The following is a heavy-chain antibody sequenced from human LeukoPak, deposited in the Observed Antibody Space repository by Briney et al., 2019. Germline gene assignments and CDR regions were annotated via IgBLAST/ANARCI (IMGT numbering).Heavy chain of an antibody. CDR1: GGSISSSSYY. V-gene: IGHV4-39*01. D-gene: IGHD3-9*01. Sequence: PSETLSLTCTVSGGSISSSSYYWGWIRQPPGKGLEWIGSIYYSGSTYYNPSLKGRVTISVDTSKNQFSLKLSSVTAADTAVYYCARQRTRLYYDILTGYYGDDFDYWGQGTLVTVSS. CDR2: IYYSGST. CDR3: ARQRTRLYYDILTGYYGDDFDY. J-gene: IGHJ4*02.